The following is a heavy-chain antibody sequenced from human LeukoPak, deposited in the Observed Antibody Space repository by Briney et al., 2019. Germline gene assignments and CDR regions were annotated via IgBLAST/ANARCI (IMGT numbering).Heavy chain of an antibody. D-gene: IGHD1-26*01. J-gene: IGHJ5*02. CDR3: ARDFSGSYGNNWFDP. CDR2: INPSGGST. V-gene: IGHV1-46*01. Sequence: GASVKVSCKASGYTFTSYYMHWVRQAPGQGLEWMGIINPSGGSTCYAQKFQGRVTMTRDTSTSTVYMELSSLRSEDTAVYYCARDFSGSYGNNWFDPWGQGTLVTVSS. CDR1: GYTFTSYY.